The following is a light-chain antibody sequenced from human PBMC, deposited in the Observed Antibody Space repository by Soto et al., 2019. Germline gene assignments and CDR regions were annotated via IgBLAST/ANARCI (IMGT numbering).Light chain of an antibody. Sequence: EILLTQSPGTPSFSPGQGAAPSWRGRQSISNYLAWYQQKPGQAPRLLIYDASNRATGTPARFSGSGSGTDFTLTISSLEPEDFAVYYCQQRSNWPPSITFGQGTRLEIK. CDR2: DAS. V-gene: IGKV3-11*01. CDR3: QQRSNWPPSIT. CDR1: QSISNY. J-gene: IGKJ5*01.